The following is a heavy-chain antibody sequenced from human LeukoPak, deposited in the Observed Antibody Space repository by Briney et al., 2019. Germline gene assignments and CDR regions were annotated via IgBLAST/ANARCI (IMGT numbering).Heavy chain of an antibody. Sequence: PSETLSLTCTVSGGSISSYYWSWIRQPPGKGLEGIGYIYYSGSTNYNPSLKSRVTISVDTSKNQFSLKLSSVTAADTAVYYCARWAGNFDYWGQGTLVTVSS. CDR3: ARWAGNFDY. CDR1: GGSISSYY. J-gene: IGHJ4*02. V-gene: IGHV4-59*12. D-gene: IGHD6-19*01. CDR2: IYYSGST.